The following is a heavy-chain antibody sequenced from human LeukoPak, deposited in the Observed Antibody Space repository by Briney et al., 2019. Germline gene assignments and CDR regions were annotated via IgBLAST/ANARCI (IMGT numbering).Heavy chain of an antibody. Sequence: SETLSLTCTASGGSISSYYWSWIRQPPGKGLEWIGYIYYSGSTNYNPSLKSRVTISVDTSKNQFSLKLSSVTAADTAVYYCARHGFDAFDIWGQGTMVTVSS. V-gene: IGHV4-59*08. CDR2: IYYSGST. CDR1: GGSISSYY. J-gene: IGHJ3*02. D-gene: IGHD5-12*01. CDR3: ARHGFDAFDI.